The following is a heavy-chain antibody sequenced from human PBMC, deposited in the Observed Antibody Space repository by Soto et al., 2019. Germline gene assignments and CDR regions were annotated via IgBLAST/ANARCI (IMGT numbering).Heavy chain of an antibody. CDR1: GFTFSSSG. V-gene: IGHV3-30*03. D-gene: IGHD3-10*01. Sequence: QVQLVESGGGVVQPGRSLRLSCAASGFTFSSSGMHWVRLAPGKGLEWVAAISYDGSNKYYADSVKDRFTISRDSSKTTPSLRINSLRTEDTAMYYCARSGEQQLTRWGFDHWGQGTLVTVSS. CDR2: ISYDGSNK. J-gene: IGHJ4*02. CDR3: ARSGEQQLTRWGFDH.